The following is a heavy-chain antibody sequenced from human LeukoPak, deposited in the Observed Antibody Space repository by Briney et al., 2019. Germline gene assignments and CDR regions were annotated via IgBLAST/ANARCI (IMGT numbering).Heavy chain of an antibody. D-gene: IGHD3-3*01. J-gene: IGHJ6*03. CDR2: ISGSGTHT. CDR1: GFTFSRYN. Sequence: GGSLRLSCAASGFTFSRYNMNWVRQAPGKGLQWVSSISGSGTHTYYADSVQGRFTISRDDAKSSLYLHMNSLRAEDTAVYYCARDQYYDFWSGYNYMDVWGKGTTVTVSS. V-gene: IGHV3-21*01. CDR3: ARDQYYDFWSGYNYMDV.